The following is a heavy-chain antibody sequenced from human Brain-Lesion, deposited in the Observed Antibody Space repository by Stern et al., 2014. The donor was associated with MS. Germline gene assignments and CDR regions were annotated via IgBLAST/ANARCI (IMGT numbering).Heavy chain of an antibody. CDR3: ARGRVVPGFQYYATDV. CDR2: IFNSGST. V-gene: IGHV4-61*02. CDR1: GGSISSGGYY. J-gene: IGHJ6*02. D-gene: IGHD2-2*01. Sequence: QVQLVESGPGLVKPSQTLSLSCTVSGGSISSGGYYWSWIRQPAGKGLEWIGRIFNSGSTSYHPSLKSRVTISIDTPKNRFPLRLNSMTAADTAVYYCARGRVVPGFQYYATDVWGQGTTVIVSS.